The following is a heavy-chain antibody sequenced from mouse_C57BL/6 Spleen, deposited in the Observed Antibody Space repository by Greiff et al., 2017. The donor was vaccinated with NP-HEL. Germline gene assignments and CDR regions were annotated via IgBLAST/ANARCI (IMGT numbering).Heavy chain of an antibody. V-gene: IGHV1-54*01. CDR1: GYAFTNYL. J-gene: IGHJ2*01. CDR2: INPGSGGT. CDR3: ARSLVNYFDY. Sequence: VQGVESGAELVRPGTSVKVSCKASGYAFTNYLIEWVKQRPGQGLEWIGVINPGSGGTNYNEKFKGKATLTADKSSSTAYMQLSSLTSEDSAVYFCARSLVNYFDYWGQGTTLTVSS. D-gene: IGHD2-13*01.